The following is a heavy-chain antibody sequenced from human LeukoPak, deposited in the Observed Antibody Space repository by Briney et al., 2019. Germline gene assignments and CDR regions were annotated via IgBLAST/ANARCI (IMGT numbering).Heavy chain of an antibody. V-gene: IGHV4-4*07. Sequence: SETLSLTCSVSGAPMTSYYWRWIRQPAGKGLEWIGRIYSTGSTKYNPSLKSRVTMSVDTTKNQFSLKLSSVTAADTAVYYCAGYSYGRFDYWGQGTLVTVSS. CDR2: IYSTGST. J-gene: IGHJ4*02. CDR3: AGYSYGRFDY. CDR1: GAPMTSYY. D-gene: IGHD5-18*01.